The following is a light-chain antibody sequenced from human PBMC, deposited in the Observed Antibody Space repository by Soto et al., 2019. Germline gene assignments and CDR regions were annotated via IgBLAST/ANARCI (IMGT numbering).Light chain of an antibody. CDR1: QSVSNF. Sequence: EIVLTQSPATLSLSPGDRATLSCRASQSVSNFLAWYQQKPGQAPRLLIYDASNRATGIPARFSGGGSGTDFTLPNSSLEPEDFAVYYCQVRSNWPTWTFGQGTKVEI. CDR3: QVRSNWPTWT. CDR2: DAS. V-gene: IGKV3-11*01. J-gene: IGKJ1*01.